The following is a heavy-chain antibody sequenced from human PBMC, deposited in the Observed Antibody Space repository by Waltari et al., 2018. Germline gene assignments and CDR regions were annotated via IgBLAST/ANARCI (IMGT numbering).Heavy chain of an antibody. CDR3: ASPGIRAEYSSSWVFDY. Sequence: QVQLQQWGAGLLKPSETLSLTCAVYGGSFSGYYWSWIRQPPGKGLEWIGEINHSGSTNYNPSLKSRVTISVDTSKNQFSRKLSSVTAADTAVYYCASPGIRAEYSSSWVFDYWGQGTLVTVSS. V-gene: IGHV4-34*01. J-gene: IGHJ4*02. D-gene: IGHD6-6*01. CDR2: INHSGST. CDR1: GGSFSGYY.